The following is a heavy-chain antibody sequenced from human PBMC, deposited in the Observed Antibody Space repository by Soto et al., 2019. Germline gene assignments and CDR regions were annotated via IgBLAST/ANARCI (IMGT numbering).Heavy chain of an antibody. V-gene: IGHV3-53*01. CDR1: GFTVSSSY. CDR3: AKGPGPGQWLATGSYYFDY. Sequence: GGSLRLSCATSGFTVSSSYMSWVRQAPGMGLEWVSVILTGGGTHYADSVKGRFTVSRDNSQNTVYLQMNSLRADDTAIYYCAKGPGPGQWLATGSYYFDYWGQGTLVTVSS. J-gene: IGHJ4*02. CDR2: ILTGGGT. D-gene: IGHD6-19*01.